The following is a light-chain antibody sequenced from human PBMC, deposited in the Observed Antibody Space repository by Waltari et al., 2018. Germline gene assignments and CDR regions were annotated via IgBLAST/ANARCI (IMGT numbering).Light chain of an antibody. J-gene: IGLJ2*01. V-gene: IGLV2-14*03. CDR2: DVT. CDR3: SSYATTRVI. CDR1: GSDIGGNKY. Sequence: QSALTQPASVSGTPGQSITISCSGTGSDIGGNKYVSWNQQHPGEAPKVIIYDVTSRPSGVSDRFSGSKSGNTAFLTISGLQAEDDADYYCSSYATTRVIFGGGTKVTVL.